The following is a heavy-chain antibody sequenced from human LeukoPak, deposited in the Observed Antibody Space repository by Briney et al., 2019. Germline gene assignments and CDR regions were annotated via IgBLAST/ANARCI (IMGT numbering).Heavy chain of an antibody. J-gene: IGHJ4*02. Sequence: GGSLRLSCAASGFTFDDYGMSWVRQAPGEGLEWVSGINWNGGSTGYADSVKGRFTISRDNAKNSLYLQMNSLRAEDTALYYCARRVDTAMVTYFDYWGQGTLVTVSS. V-gene: IGHV3-20*04. CDR3: ARRVDTAMVTYFDY. CDR1: GFTFDDYG. D-gene: IGHD5-18*01. CDR2: INWNGGST.